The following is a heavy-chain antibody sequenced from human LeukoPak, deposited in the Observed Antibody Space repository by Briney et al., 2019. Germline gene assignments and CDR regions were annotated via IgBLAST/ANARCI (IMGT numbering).Heavy chain of an antibody. V-gene: IGHV4-30-2*01. Sequence: SETLSLTCAVSGGSISSGGYSWSRIRQPPGKGLEWIGYIYHSGSTYYNPSLKSRVTISVDRSKNQFSLKLSSVTAADTAVYYCASSSGSYSAEYFQHWGQGTLATVSS. D-gene: IGHD1-26*01. CDR3: ASSSGSYSAEYFQH. CDR1: GGSISSGGYS. J-gene: IGHJ1*01. CDR2: IYHSGST.